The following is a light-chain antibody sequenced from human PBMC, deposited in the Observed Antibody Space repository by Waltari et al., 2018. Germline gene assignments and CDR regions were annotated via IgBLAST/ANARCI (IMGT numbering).Light chain of an antibody. CDR3: SSYAGSNDLV. CDR2: EVS. CDR1: SSDVGGYEY. V-gene: IGLV2-8*01. J-gene: IGLJ3*02. Sequence: GQSVTISCTGTSSDVGGYEYVSWYQQHPGKAPKLMIYEVSKRPSGVPDRFSGSKSGNMASLTVSGLQPEDEADYYCSSYAGSNDLVFGGGTKLTVL.